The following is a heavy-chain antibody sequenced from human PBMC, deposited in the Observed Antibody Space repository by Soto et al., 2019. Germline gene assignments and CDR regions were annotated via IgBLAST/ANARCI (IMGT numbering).Heavy chain of an antibody. D-gene: IGHD3-3*01. CDR2: INHTGGT. Sequence: SETLSLTCTVSGGSISSSSYYWGWIRQPPGKGLEWIGEINHTGGTHYNPSLKSRVTMSVDTSKNQFSLRLSSVTAADTAIYYCATRITVFGLLIPPFDPWGQGTQVTVSS. J-gene: IGHJ5*02. CDR1: GGSISSSSYY. CDR3: ATRITVFGLLIPPFDP. V-gene: IGHV4-39*07.